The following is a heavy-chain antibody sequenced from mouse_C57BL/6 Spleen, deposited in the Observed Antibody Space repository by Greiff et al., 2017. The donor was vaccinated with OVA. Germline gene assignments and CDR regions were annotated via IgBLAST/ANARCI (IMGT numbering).Heavy chain of an antibody. V-gene: IGHV1-80*01. J-gene: IGHJ1*03. CDR3: AREGYYRWYFDV. CDR2: IYPGDGDT. CDR1: GYAFSSYW. D-gene: IGHD2-12*01. Sequence: VHLVESGAELVKPGASVKISCKASGYAFSSYWMNWVKQRPGKGLEWIGQIYPGDGDTNYNGKFKGKATLTADKSSSTAYMQLSSLTSEDSAVYFCAREGYYRWYFDVWGTGTTVTVSS.